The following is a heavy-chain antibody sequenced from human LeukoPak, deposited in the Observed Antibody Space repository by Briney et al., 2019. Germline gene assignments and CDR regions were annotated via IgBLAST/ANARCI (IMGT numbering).Heavy chain of an antibody. CDR1: VFSFSYYS. CDR3: ARVVYAMESWFDP. J-gene: IGHJ5*02. V-gene: IGHV3-48*04. Sequence: GGSLRLSCAASVFSFSYYSMNWVRQAPGKGLEWVSYISDDSRTTYYADSVKGRFTISRDNAKNSLYLQMNSLRAEDTAVYYCARVVYAMESWFDPWGQGTLVTVSS. CDR2: ISDDSRTT. D-gene: IGHD2-8*01.